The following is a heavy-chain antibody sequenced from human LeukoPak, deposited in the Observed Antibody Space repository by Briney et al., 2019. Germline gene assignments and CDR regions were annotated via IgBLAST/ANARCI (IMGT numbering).Heavy chain of an antibody. Sequence: GGSLRLSCAASGFTFSSYSMNWVRQAPGKGLEWVSYISSSSSTIYYADPVKGRFTISRDNAKNSLYLQMNSLRAEDTAVYYCARLQVWGSYRLDYWGQGTLVTVSS. CDR3: ARLQVWGSYRLDY. J-gene: IGHJ4*02. D-gene: IGHD3-16*02. V-gene: IGHV3-48*01. CDR1: GFTFSSYS. CDR2: ISSSSSTI.